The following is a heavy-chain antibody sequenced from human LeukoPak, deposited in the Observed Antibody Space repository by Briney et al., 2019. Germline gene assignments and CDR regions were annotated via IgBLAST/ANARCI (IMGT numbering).Heavy chain of an antibody. CDR1: GYTFTGYY. CDR3: AKGYHSSSWTPNLDY. D-gene: IGHD6-13*01. J-gene: IGHJ4*02. CDR2: INPNSGGT. V-gene: IGHV1-2*02. Sequence: GASVKVSCKASGYTFTGYYMHWVRQAPGQGLEWMGWINPNSGGTNYAQKFQGRVTMTRDTSISTAYMELSRLRSDDTAVYYCAKGYHSSSWTPNLDYWGQGTLVTVSS.